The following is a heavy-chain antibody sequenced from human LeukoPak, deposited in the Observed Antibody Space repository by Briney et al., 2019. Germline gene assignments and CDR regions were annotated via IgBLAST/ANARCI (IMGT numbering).Heavy chain of an antibody. CDR1: GYTFTGHY. CDR2: INPNSGGT. J-gene: IGHJ4*02. D-gene: IGHD3-10*01. CDR3: AKEGPPGLRSYFDC. V-gene: IGHV1-2*02. Sequence: ASVKVSCKASGYTFTGHYMHWVRQAPGQGLEWMGWINPNSGGTNYAQKFQGRVTMTRDTSISTAYMELSRLRSDDTAVYYCAKEGPPGLRSYFDCWGQGTLVTVSS.